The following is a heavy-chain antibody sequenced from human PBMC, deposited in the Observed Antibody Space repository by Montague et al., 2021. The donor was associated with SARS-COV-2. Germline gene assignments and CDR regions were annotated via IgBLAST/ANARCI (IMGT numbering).Heavy chain of an antibody. V-gene: IGHV3-48*03. CDR3: ARESRITMLVVVITSAFDI. Sequence: SLRLSCAASGFTFSSYEMNWVRQAPGKGLEWVSYISSSGGTTFYADSVRGRFTISRDNAKNSLYLQMNSLRAEDTAVYYCARESRITMLVVVITSAFDIWCQGTMVTVSS. CDR1: GFTFSSYE. J-gene: IGHJ3*02. D-gene: IGHD3-22*01. CDR2: ISSSGGTT.